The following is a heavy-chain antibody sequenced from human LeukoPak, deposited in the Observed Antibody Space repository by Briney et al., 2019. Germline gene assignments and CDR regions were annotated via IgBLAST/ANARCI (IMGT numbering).Heavy chain of an antibody. CDR1: GGSLSSYY. J-gene: IGHJ5*02. D-gene: IGHD3-10*01. CDR2: IYYSGST. V-gene: IGHV4-59*01. Sequence: PSETLSLTCTVSGGSLSSYYWSWIRQPPGKGLEWIGYIYYSGSTNYNPSLKSRVTISVDTSKNQFSLKLSSVTAADTAVYYCARGITMVRGVTSYNWFDPWGQGTLVTVSS. CDR3: ARGITMVRGVTSYNWFDP.